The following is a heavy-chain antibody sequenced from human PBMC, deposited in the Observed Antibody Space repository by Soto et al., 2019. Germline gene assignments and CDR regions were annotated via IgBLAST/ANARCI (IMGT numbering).Heavy chain of an antibody. CDR3: ARDRRAGYHFDY. V-gene: IGHV3-21*01. Sequence: EVQLVESGGGLVKPGGSLRLSCAASGLTFSSYSMNWVRQAPGKGLEWFSSISSNTGYINYADTVKGRFTIARDNAKNSLYLKMNSLRADDTAVYDCARDRRAGYHFDYWGQGTLVTVSS. CDR1: GLTFSSYS. D-gene: IGHD5-12*01. CDR2: ISSNTGYI. J-gene: IGHJ4*02.